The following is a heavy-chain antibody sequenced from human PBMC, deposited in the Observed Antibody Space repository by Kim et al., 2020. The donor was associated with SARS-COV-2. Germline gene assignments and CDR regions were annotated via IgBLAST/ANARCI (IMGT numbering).Heavy chain of an antibody. J-gene: IGHJ2*01. D-gene: IGHD1-26*01. Sequence: ASVKVSCKASGYTFNAYTITWVRQAPGQGLEWMGLISAYNGNTKYAQILQGRVTMTTDTSTSTAYMELRNLRSDDTAVYYCARDGGSYLRYFDLWGRGT. CDR1: GYTFNAYT. CDR3: ARDGGSYLRYFDL. V-gene: IGHV1-18*04. CDR2: ISAYNGNT.